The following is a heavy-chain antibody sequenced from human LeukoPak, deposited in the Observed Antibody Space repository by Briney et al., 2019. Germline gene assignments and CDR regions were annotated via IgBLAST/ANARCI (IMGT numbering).Heavy chain of an antibody. Sequence: SETLSLTCTVSGGSISSYYWSWIRQPPGKGLEWIGYIYFSGSTNYNPSLNIRVTISVDTSKNQFSLKLSSVTAAATAVYYCARGGSGYCIFDYWGQGTLVTVSS. CDR3: ARGGSGYCIFDY. J-gene: IGHJ4*02. D-gene: IGHD3-22*01. CDR1: GGSISSYY. V-gene: IGHV4-59*01. CDR2: IYFSGST.